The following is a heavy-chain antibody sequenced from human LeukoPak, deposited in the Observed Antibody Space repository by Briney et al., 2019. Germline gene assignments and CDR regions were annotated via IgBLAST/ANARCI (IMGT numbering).Heavy chain of an antibody. Sequence: SETLSLTCTVSGGSISSGSHHWGWFRQSPGKGLEWIGSIYYSRTTYYNPSLNSRVTISVVTSKNQFSLQLNSVTAADTAVHYCVRHDGRSGGTMGALDSWGQGSLVTVSS. J-gene: IGHJ4*02. CDR2: IYYSRTT. V-gene: IGHV4-39*01. D-gene: IGHD4-23*01. CDR3: VRHDGRSGGTMGALDS. CDR1: GGSISSGSHH.